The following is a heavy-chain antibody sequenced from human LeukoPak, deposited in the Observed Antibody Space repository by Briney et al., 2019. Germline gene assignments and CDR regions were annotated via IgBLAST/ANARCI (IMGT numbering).Heavy chain of an antibody. D-gene: IGHD3-3*01. CDR1: GGSFSGYY. CDR3: AGLYYDARGTFDP. V-gene: IGHV4-34*01. Sequence: SETLSLTCAVYGGSFSGYYWSWIRQAPGKGLEWIGEINHSGSTNYNPSLKSRVTISVDTSKNQFSLKLSSVTAADTAVYYCAGLYYDARGTFDPWGQGTLVTVSS. CDR2: INHSGST. J-gene: IGHJ5*02.